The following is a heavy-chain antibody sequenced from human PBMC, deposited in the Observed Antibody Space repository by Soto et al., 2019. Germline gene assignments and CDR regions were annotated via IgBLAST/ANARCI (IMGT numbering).Heavy chain of an antibody. J-gene: IGHJ5*01. D-gene: IGHD1-26*01. CDR1: GVSISSDYYY. Sequence: QVPLQESGPGLVKPSETLSLTCTVSGVSISSDYYYCIWIRQPPGRGLEGFGYIYYSGRTYYNPSHKGQLIISVYTAKNQFSLGLSSVTAADAAVYYCSRGGAIADFCFDSWGQGILVSVSS. CDR2: IYYSGRT. CDR3: SRGGAIADFCFDS. V-gene: IGHV4-30-4*01.